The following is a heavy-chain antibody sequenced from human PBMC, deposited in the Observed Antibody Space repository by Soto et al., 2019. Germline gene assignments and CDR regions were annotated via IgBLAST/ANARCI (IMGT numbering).Heavy chain of an antibody. CDR3: ARDRGEYTSSWFWYFSH. V-gene: IGHV4-4*07. D-gene: IGHD6-13*01. Sequence: PSETLSLTCSASGASISSFNWNWVRQPAGKGPEWVGRLNIAGTINYNPSLKSRITMSMDTSKNQISLHLRSVTAADTAIYYCARDRGEYTSSWFWYFSHWGHGTLVTVPQ. CDR2: LNIAGTI. CDR1: GASISSFN. J-gene: IGHJ2*01.